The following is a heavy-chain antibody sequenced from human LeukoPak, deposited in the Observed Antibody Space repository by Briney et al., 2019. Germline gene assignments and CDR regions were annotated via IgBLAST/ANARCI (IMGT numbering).Heavy chain of an antibody. CDR3: ARGVTTVVTDYYYYYMDV. V-gene: IGHV1-69*13. CDR1: GGTFSSYA. Sequence: GASVKVSCTASGGTFSSYAISWVRQAPGQGLEWMGGIIPIFGTANYAQKFQGRVTITADESTSTAYMELSSLRSEDTAVYYCARGVTTVVTDYYYYYMDVWGEGTTVTVSS. CDR2: IIPIFGTA. J-gene: IGHJ6*03. D-gene: IGHD4-23*01.